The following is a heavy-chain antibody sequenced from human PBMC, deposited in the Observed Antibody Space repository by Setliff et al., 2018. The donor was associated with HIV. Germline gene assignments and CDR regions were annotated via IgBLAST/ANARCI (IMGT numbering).Heavy chain of an antibody. CDR2: IKSESDGGTT. CDR3: TTDLYDRSGYFQHNAFDI. D-gene: IGHD3-22*01. V-gene: IGHV3-15*01. CDR1: GFTFSDAW. Sequence: LRLSCAASGFTFSDAWMNWVRQAPGKGPEWVGRIKSESDGGTTDLAAPVKGRFTIPRDDSDKTLYLQMNSLETEDTAMYYCTTDLYDRSGYFQHNAFDIWGQGTMVTVSS. J-gene: IGHJ3*02.